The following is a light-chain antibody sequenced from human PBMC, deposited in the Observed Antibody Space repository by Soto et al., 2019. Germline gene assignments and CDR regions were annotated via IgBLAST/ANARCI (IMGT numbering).Light chain of an antibody. CDR1: QSVSSN. J-gene: IGKJ1*01. V-gene: IGKV3-15*01. Sequence: EIMMTQSPGTLSASPGERATLSCRASQSVSSNLAWYQQKPGQAPRLLIYAVSTRATGIPARFSGSGSGTEFTITIRSLQSEDFAVYYCQQYNKWPLTFGQGTKVEIK. CDR2: AVS. CDR3: QQYNKWPLT.